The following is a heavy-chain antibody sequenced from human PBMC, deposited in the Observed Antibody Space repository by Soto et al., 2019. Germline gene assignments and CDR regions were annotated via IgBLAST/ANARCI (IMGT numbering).Heavy chain of an antibody. D-gene: IGHD1-1*01. J-gene: IGHJ4*02. CDR1: GFTVSSNY. CDR3: ARGQEITSLFDY. Sequence: EVQLVESGGGLVQPGGYLRLSCAASGFTVSSNYMSWVRQAPGKGLEWVSVIYSGGSTYYADSVKGRFTISRDNSKNALDLQMNSLRTEDTAVYYCARGQEITSLFDYWGQGTLVTVST. V-gene: IGHV3-66*01. CDR2: IYSGGST.